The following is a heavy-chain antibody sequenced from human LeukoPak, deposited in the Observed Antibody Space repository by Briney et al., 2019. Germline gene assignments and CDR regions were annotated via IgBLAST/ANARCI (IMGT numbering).Heavy chain of an antibody. V-gene: IGHV1-2*02. CDR2: INPNSGGT. D-gene: IGHD4-17*01. CDR3: ARDGDYGDYGMDV. J-gene: IGHJ6*02. Sequence: ASVKVSCKASGYTFTGYYMHWVRQAPGQGLEWMGWINPNSGGTNYAQKFQGRVTMTRDTSISTAYMELSRLRSNDTAVYYCARDGDYGDYGMDVWGQGTTVTVSS. CDR1: GYTFTGYY.